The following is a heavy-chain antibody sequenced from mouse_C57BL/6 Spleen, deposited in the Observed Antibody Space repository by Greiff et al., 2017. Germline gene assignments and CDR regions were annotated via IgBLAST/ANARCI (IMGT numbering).Heavy chain of an antibody. J-gene: IGHJ2*01. CDR3: ARREGY. CDR2: ISYDGSN. V-gene: IGHV3-6*01. Sequence: DVKLQESGPGLVKPSQSLSLTCSVTGYSITSGYYWNWIRQFPGNKLEWMGYISYDGSNNYNPSLKNRISITRDTSKNQFFLKLNSVTTEDTATYYCARREGYWGQGTTLTVSS. CDR1: GYSITSGYY.